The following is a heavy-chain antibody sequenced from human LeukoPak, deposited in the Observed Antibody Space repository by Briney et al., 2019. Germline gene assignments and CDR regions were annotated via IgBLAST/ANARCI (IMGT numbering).Heavy chain of an antibody. CDR1: GVSVSSNSVA. CDR2: TYYRTKWYN. D-gene: IGHD1-26*01. Sequence: SQTLSLTCAISGVSVSSNSVAWNWMRQSPSRGLEWLGRTYYRTKWYNDYAVSVKSRITINPDTTKNQFSQQLNSVPPENTALYYCAREELDFSFDYWGQGTLVTVSS. J-gene: IGHJ4*02. CDR3: AREELDFSFDY. V-gene: IGHV6-1*01.